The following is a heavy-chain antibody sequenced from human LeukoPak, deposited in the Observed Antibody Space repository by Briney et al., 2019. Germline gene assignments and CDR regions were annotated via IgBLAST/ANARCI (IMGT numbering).Heavy chain of an antibody. CDR2: ISYDGSNK. V-gene: IGHV3-30*03. D-gene: IGHD5-18*01. J-gene: IGHJ4*02. CDR3: ARAGSQSHVDAAMGFCNY. CDR1: GFTFSSYS. Sequence: PGGSLRLSCAASGFTFSSYSMIWVRQAPGKGLEWVAVISYDGSNKYYADSVKGRFTISRDNSKNTLYLQMDSLSAEDTAVYYCARAGSQSHVDAAMGFCNYWGQGTLVTVSS.